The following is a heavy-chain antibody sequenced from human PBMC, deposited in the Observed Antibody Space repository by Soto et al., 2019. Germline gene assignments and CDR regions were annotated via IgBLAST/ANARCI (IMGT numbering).Heavy chain of an antibody. CDR1: GYTFTSYW. Sequence: EVQLVQSGAEVKKPGESLKISCKASGYTFTSYWIGWVRQMPGKGLEWMGIIYPSNSETRFSPSFQGQVTLSADKSIFTAYLQWSSLKVSDTAIYYCARQAYHYDTYSFGYWGQGTLVTVSP. CDR2: IYPSNSET. CDR3: ARQAYHYDTYSFGY. V-gene: IGHV5-51*01. J-gene: IGHJ4*02. D-gene: IGHD3-22*01.